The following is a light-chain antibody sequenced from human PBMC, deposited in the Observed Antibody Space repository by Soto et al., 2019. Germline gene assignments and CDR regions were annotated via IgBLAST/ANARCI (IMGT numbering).Light chain of an antibody. CDR2: GAS. CDR3: QQYGTSPQWT. Sequence: ENVLTQSPGTLSSSPGERATLSCRASQSVSSSYLAWYQQKPGLAPRLLIYGASSRATGIPDRFSGSGSGTDFTLTISRLEPEDFAVYYCQQYGTSPQWTFGQGTKVEIK. CDR1: QSVSSSY. V-gene: IGKV3-20*01. J-gene: IGKJ1*01.